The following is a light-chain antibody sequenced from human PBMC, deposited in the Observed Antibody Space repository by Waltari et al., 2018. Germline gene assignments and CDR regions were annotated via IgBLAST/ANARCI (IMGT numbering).Light chain of an antibody. CDR2: QDV. Sequence: SSELTQPPSLSVSPGRTATITCSGSVLRDENTCWYRQRPGQSPVLVIYQDVKRPSGIPERFSGSVSGDTATLTISETQPVDEADYYCQTWDNSIAVFGGGTTLTVL. J-gene: IGLJ2*01. CDR3: QTWDNSIAV. V-gene: IGLV3-1*01. CDR1: VLRDEN.